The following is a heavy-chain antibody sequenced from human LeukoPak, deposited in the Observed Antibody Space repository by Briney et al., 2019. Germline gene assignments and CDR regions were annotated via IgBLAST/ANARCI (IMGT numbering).Heavy chain of an antibody. CDR1: GFTFSSYS. D-gene: IGHD5-18*01. J-gene: IGHJ5*02. CDR3: AKGYSYGRSWFDP. Sequence: PGGSLRLSCAASGFTFSSYSMNWVRQAPGKGLDWVSYISNSSSTIYYADSVMGRFTISRDNAKNSLYLQMNSLRAEDTAVYYCAKGYSYGRSWFDPWGQGTLVTVSS. V-gene: IGHV3-48*04. CDR2: ISNSSSTI.